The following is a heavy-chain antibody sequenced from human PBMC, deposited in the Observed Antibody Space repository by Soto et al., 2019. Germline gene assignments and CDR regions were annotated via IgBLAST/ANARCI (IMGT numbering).Heavy chain of an antibody. Sequence: TSETLSLTWAVFGGSFSGYYWSWIRQPPGKGLEWIGEINHSGSTNYNPSLKSRVTISLDTSKNQFSLKLSSVTAADTAVYYCERGSLATAGNWFVPWGQGTLVTVSS. CDR1: GGSFSGYY. V-gene: IGHV4-34*01. J-gene: IGHJ5*02. CDR3: ERGSLATAGNWFVP. D-gene: IGHD6-13*01. CDR2: INHSGST.